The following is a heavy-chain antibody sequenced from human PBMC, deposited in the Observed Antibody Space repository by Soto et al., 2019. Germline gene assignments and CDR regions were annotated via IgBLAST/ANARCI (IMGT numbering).Heavy chain of an antibody. CDR3: ERGYSSSWYFDY. Sequence: SETLSLTCAVYGGSFSCYYLSWIRQPPGKGLEWLGEINHSGSTNYNPSLKSQVTISVDTSKNQFSLKLSSVTAADTAVYYCERGYSSSWYFDYWGQGTLVTVSS. V-gene: IGHV4-34*01. D-gene: IGHD6-13*01. J-gene: IGHJ4*02. CDR2: INHSGST. CDR1: GGSFSCYY.